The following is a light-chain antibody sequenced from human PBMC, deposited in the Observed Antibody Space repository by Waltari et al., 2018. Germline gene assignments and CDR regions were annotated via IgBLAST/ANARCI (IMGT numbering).Light chain of an antibody. J-gene: IGKJ3*01. CDR2: EAT. V-gene: IGKV1-5*03. CDR1: QSIGSW. Sequence: DIQMTQSPSTLSASVGDRVTITCRASQSIGSWLAWYHQKPGKAPKLPIYEATSLESGVPSRFSASGSGTEFTLTISSLQPDDFATYYCQRYNSYPITFGPGTKVDI. CDR3: QRYNSYPIT.